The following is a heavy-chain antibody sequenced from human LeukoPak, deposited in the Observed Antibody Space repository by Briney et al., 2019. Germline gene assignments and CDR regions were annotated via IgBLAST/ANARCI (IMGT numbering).Heavy chain of an antibody. J-gene: IGHJ6*02. Sequence: ASVKVSCKASGYTFTEYYMHWVRQAPGQGLEWMGWINPNSGGANYAENFQGRVTMTRDTSISTAYMELSSLRYDDTALYYCAICLRQGEVWGYYYYGMDVWGQGTTVTVSS. D-gene: IGHD3-16*01. CDR2: INPNSGGA. CDR3: AICLRQGEVWGYYYYGMDV. CDR1: GYTFTEYY. V-gene: IGHV1-2*02.